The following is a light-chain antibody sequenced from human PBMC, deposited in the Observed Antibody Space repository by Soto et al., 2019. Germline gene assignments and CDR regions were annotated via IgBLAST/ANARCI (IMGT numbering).Light chain of an antibody. V-gene: IGLV2-14*02. J-gene: IGLJ1*01. Sequence: QSALTQPASVSGSPGQSITISCTGTSSDVGTYDLVSWYQHHPGAAPKLIIYEATRRPSGISNRFSGSKSGNTASLTVSGLQAEDEADYYCSSYAGSSNVFGTGTKLTVL. CDR3: SSYAGSSNV. CDR2: EAT. CDR1: SSDVGTYDL.